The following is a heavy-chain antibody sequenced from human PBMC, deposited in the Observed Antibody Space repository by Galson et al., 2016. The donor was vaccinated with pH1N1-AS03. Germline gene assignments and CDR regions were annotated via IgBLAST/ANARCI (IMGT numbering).Heavy chain of an antibody. V-gene: IGHV4-59*01. D-gene: IGHD1-26*01. J-gene: IGHJ4*02. CDR3: ARFQTVGGKFDF. CDR1: GTSIGGDF. CDR2: SLHNGNS. Sequence: ETRSLTCSVSGTSIGGDFWSWIRQSPGRGLEWIGHSLHNGNSIYNPSLKSRVTISVDTSTNEASLKLSSVTAADPAFYYCARFQTVGGKFDFWGRGAQVNVSS.